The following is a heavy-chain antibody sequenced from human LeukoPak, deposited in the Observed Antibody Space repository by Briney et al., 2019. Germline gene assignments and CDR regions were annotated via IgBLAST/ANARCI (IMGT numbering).Heavy chain of an antibody. V-gene: IGHV4-4*02. Sequence: SETLSLTCAVSGGSISSSNWWSWVRQPPGKGLEWIGEIYHSGSTNYNPSLKSRVTISVDKSKNQFSLRLSSVTAADTAVYYCARGGRVRGVIRGYYYMDVWGKGTTVTVSS. CDR2: IYHSGST. D-gene: IGHD3-10*01. CDR1: GGSISSSNW. CDR3: ARGGRVRGVIRGYYYMDV. J-gene: IGHJ6*03.